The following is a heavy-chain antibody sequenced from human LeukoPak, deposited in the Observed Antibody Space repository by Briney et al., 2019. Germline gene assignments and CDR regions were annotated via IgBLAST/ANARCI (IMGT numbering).Heavy chain of an antibody. Sequence: SVKVSCKASGYTFTSYDINWVRQATGQGLEWMGWMNPNSGNTGYAQKFQGRVTMTRNTSISTAYMELSSLRSEDTAVYYCARDRTMVRGVITRSVSFDPWGQGTLVTVSS. CDR1: GYTFTSYD. CDR2: MNPNSGNT. J-gene: IGHJ5*02. D-gene: IGHD3-10*01. CDR3: ARDRTMVRGVITRSVSFDP. V-gene: IGHV1-8*01.